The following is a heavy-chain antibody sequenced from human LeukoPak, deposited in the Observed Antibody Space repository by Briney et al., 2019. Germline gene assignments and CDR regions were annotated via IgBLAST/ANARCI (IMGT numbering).Heavy chain of an antibody. Sequence: GGSLRLSCAASGFTFSSYEMNWVRQAPGKGLEWVSYISSSGSTIYYADSVKGRFTIFRDNAKNSLYLQMNSLRAEDTAVYYCAELGITMIGGVWGKETTVTISS. V-gene: IGHV3-48*03. J-gene: IGHJ6*04. CDR2: ISSSGSTI. D-gene: IGHD3-10*02. CDR1: GFTFSSYE. CDR3: AELGITMIGGV.